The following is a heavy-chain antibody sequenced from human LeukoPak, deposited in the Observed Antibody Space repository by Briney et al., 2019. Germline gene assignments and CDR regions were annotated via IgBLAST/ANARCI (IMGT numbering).Heavy chain of an antibody. Sequence: SETLSLTCTVSGDSISSYYWSWIRQPPGKGLEWIGYIYYSGSTNYNPSLKSRVTISVDTSKNQFSLKLSSVTAADTAVYYCARARGYSGYDSRGLDYWGQGTLVTVSS. CDR1: GDSISSYY. J-gene: IGHJ4*02. D-gene: IGHD5-12*01. V-gene: IGHV4-59*01. CDR3: ARARGYSGYDSRGLDY. CDR2: IYYSGST.